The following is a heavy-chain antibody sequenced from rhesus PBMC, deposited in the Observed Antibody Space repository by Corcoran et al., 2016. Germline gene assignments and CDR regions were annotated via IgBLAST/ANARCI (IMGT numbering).Heavy chain of an antibody. V-gene: IGHV4-165*01. D-gene: IGHD1-44*01. CDR3: VRDGGGVGTPDY. CDR1: GGSFSGYY. J-gene: IGHJ4*01. Sequence: QVQLQESGPGLVKPSETLSLTCAVSGGSFSGYYWGWIRQPPGTGLEWIGYIGGSLGNTDDNHTLRSRVTIATDTAKNQFSLKLTAVTAADTAVYYCVRDGGGVGTPDYWGQGVLVTVSS. CDR2: IGGSLGNT.